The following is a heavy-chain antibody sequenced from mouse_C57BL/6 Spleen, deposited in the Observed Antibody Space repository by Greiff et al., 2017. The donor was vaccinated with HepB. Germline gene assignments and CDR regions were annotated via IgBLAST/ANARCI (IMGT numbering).Heavy chain of an antibody. CDR1: GFTFSSYG. CDR3: ARDFQYYAMDY. Sequence: EVQLVESGGDLVKPGGSLKLSCAASGFTFSSYGMSWVRQTPDKRLEWVATISSGGSYTYYPDSVKGRFTISRDNAKNTLYLQMSSLKSEDTAMYYCARDFQYYAMDYWGQGTSVTVSS. J-gene: IGHJ4*01. V-gene: IGHV5-6*01. D-gene: IGHD1-3*01. CDR2: ISSGGSYT.